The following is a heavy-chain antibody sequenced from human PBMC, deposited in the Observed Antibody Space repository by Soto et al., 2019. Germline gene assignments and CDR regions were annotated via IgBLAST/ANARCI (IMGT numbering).Heavy chain of an antibody. J-gene: IGHJ4*02. CDR1: GFIFKMYW. CDR2: IYNDGTYS. V-gene: IGHV3-74*01. Sequence: GGSLRLSCAASGFIFKMYWMHWVRQSPGKGLVWISRIYNDGTYSDYADSVRGRFTISRDNVNDTLYLQMKNLRAEDSGLYYCTRGPRPISTGTGAYWGQGTQLTVSS. D-gene: IGHD3-10*01. CDR3: TRGPRPISTGTGAY.